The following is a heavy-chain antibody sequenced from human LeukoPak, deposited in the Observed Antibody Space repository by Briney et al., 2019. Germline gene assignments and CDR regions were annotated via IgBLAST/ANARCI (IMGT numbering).Heavy chain of an antibody. CDR3: TRVRNSNNRWGAFDI. CDR2: ISPNNGNT. J-gene: IGHJ3*02. V-gene: IGHV1-18*01. Sequence: ASVNVSCKAFGYTFGTSSISWVRQAPGQRLEWMGWISPNNGNTHYAQGVQGRVTMTTDTSRSTAYMELRSLRSDDTAVYYCTRVRNSNNRWGAFDIWGQGTMVTVSS. D-gene: IGHD2/OR15-2a*01. CDR1: GYTFGTSS.